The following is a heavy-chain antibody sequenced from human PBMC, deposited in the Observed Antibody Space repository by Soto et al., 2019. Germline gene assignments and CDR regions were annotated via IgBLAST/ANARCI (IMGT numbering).Heavy chain of an antibody. J-gene: IGHJ4*02. V-gene: IGHV4-34*01. CDR3: ARGRMYYDILTGYYRKVFLDY. CDR2: INHSGST. CDR1: GGSFSGYY. Sequence: SGTLSLTCAVYGGSFSGYYWSWIRQPPGKGLEWIGEINHSGSTNYNPSLKSRVTISVDTSKNQFSLKLSSVTAADTAVYYCARGRMYYDILTGYYRKVFLDYWGQGTLVTVSS. D-gene: IGHD3-9*01.